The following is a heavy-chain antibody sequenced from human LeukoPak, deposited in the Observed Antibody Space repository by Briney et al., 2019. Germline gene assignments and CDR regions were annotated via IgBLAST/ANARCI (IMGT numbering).Heavy chain of an antibody. CDR3: ARGDSGFSIDY. V-gene: IGHV1-8*01. D-gene: IGHD6-13*01. CDR2: MKPNSDGT. Sequence: ASVKVSCKASGYTFTSYDINWVRQATEHGLEYMGWMKPNSDGTSYAQKFQGRVTMTRNTSISTAYMELSSLRFEDTAMYYCARGDSGFSIDYWGQGTLVTVSS. J-gene: IGHJ4*02. CDR1: GYTFTSYD.